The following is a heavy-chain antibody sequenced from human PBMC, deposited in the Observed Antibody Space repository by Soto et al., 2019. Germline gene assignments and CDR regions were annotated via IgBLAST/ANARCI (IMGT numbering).Heavy chain of an antibody. J-gene: IGHJ4*02. CDR1: GFTFSSYA. CDR2: ISGSGGST. V-gene: IGHV3-23*01. CDR3: ARGIAAAGTAFDY. D-gene: IGHD6-13*01. Sequence: EVQLLESGGGLVQPGGSLRLSCVASGFTFSSYAMSWVRQAPGKGLEWVSGISGSGGSTYYADSVKGRFTISRDNAKNSLYLQMNSLRAEDTAVYYCARGIAAAGTAFDYWGQGTLVTVSS.